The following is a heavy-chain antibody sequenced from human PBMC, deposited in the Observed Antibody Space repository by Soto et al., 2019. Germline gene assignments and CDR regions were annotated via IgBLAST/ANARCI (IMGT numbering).Heavy chain of an antibody. CDR2: ISYDGSNK. D-gene: IGHD1-1*01. V-gene: IGHV3-30-3*01. J-gene: IGHJ4*02. CDR1: GFTFSSYA. Sequence: QVQLVESGGGVVQPGRSLRLSCAASGFTFSSYAMHWVRQAPGKGLEWVAVISYDGSNKYYADSVKGRFTISRDNSKNTLYLQMNSLRAEDTAVYYCARDRYENYWGQRTLVTVSS. CDR3: ARDRYENY.